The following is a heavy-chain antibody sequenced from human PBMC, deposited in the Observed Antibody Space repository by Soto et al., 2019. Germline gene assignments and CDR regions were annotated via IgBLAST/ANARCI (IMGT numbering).Heavy chain of an antibody. J-gene: IGHJ6*02. D-gene: IGHD3-3*01. CDR3: AISRAYDDFWSGYFDYYGMDV. V-gene: IGHV3-30-3*01. CDR1: GFTFSSYA. Sequence: QVQLVESGGGVVQPGRSLRLSCAASGFTFSSYAMHWVRQAPGKGLEWVAVISYDGSNKYYADSVKGRFTISRDNSKNTLYLQMNSLRAEDTAVYYCAISRAYDDFWSGYFDYYGMDVWGQGTTVTVSS. CDR2: ISYDGSNK.